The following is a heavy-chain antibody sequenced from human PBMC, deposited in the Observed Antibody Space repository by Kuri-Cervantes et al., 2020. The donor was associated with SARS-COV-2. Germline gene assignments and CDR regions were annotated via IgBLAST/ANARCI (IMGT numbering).Heavy chain of an antibody. J-gene: IGHJ5*02. CDR2: IYYSGST. Sequence: SETLSLTCTVSGGSISSSSYYWGWIRQPPGKGLEWIGSIYYSGSTYYNPSLKSRVTISVDTSKNQFSLKLSSVTAADTAVYYCARQIMSDKRYQLLSQHISPWFDPWGQGTLVTVSS. CDR3: ARQIMSDKRYQLLSQHISPWFDP. CDR1: GGSISSSSYY. D-gene: IGHD2-2*01. V-gene: IGHV4-39*01.